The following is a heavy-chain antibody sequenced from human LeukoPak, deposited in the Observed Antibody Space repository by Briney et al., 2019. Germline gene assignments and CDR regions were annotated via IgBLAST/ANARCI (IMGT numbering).Heavy chain of an antibody. D-gene: IGHD3-16*02. CDR1: GGSFSGYY. J-gene: IGHJ4*02. Sequence: SETLSLTCAVYGGSFSGYYWSWIRQPPGKGLEWIGEINHSGSTHYNPSLKSRVTISVDTSKNQFSLKLSSVTAADTAVYYCARDSDYDYVWGSYRYKGYFDYWGQGTLVTVSS. CDR3: ARDSDYDYVWGSYRYKGYFDY. V-gene: IGHV4-34*01. CDR2: INHSGST.